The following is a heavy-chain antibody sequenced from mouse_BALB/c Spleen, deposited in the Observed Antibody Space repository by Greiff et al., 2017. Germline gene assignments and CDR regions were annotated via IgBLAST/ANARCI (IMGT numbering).Heavy chain of an antibody. V-gene: IGHV3-8*02. CDR3: ARDGGYRYEFAY. D-gene: IGHD2-14*01. Sequence: EVKLMESGPSLVKPSQTLSLTCSVTGDSITSGYWNWIRKFPGNKLEYMGYISYSGSTYYNPSLKSRISITRDTSKNQYYLQLNSVTTEDTATYYCARDGGYRYEFAYWGQGTLVTVSA. J-gene: IGHJ3*01. CDR1: GDSITSGY. CDR2: ISYSGST.